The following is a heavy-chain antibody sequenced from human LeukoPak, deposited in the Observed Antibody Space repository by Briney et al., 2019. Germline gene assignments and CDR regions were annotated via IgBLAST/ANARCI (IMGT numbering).Heavy chain of an antibody. Sequence: SETLPLTCTVSGGSISSYYWSWIRQPPGKGLEWIGYIYYSGSTNYNPSLKSRVTISVDTSKNQFSLKLSSVTAADTAVYYCARAAIVVVVPAAIQEAFDIWGQGTMVTVSS. CDR2: IYYSGST. J-gene: IGHJ3*02. D-gene: IGHD2-2*02. CDR3: ARAAIVVVVPAAIQEAFDI. V-gene: IGHV4-59*01. CDR1: GGSISSYY.